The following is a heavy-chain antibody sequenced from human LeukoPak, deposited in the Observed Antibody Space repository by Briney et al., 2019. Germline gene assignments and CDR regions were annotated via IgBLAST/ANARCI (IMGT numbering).Heavy chain of an antibody. D-gene: IGHD5-24*01. V-gene: IGHV3-7*03. Sequence: GGSLRLSCAASGFMFSSNWMSWVRLAPGKGLEWVANIKEDGTETYYVDSVKGRFTISRDNAKNSLYSQMNSLRVEGTAVYYCAKEGRSLQTYWGQGTLVTVSS. CDR2: IKEDGTET. J-gene: IGHJ4*02. CDR3: AKEGRSLQTY. CDR1: GFMFSSNW.